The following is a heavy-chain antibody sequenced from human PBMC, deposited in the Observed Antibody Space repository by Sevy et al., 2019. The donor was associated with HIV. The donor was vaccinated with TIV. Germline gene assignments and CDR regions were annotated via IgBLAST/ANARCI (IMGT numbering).Heavy chain of an antibody. Sequence: ASVKVSCKASGYTFTGYYMHWVRQAPGQGLEWMGWINPNSGGTNYAEKFQGRVTMTRDTSISTAYMELSRLRSDDTAVYYCARDRELQAGYCYYGMDVWGQGTTVTVSS. J-gene: IGHJ6*02. D-gene: IGHD1-7*01. CDR1: GYTFTGYY. V-gene: IGHV1-2*02. CDR3: ARDRELQAGYCYYGMDV. CDR2: INPNSGGT.